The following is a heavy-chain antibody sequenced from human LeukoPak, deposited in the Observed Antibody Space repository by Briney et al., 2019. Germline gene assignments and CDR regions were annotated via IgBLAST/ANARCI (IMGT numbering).Heavy chain of an antibody. Sequence: ASVKVSCKASGYTFTGYYMHWVRQAPGQGLEWMGWTSAYNGNTNYAQKLQGRVTMTTDTSTSTAYMELRSLRSDDTAVYYCARDEYCTNGVCYNWFDPWGQGTLVTVSS. V-gene: IGHV1-18*04. CDR3: ARDEYCTNGVCYNWFDP. D-gene: IGHD2-8*01. CDR2: TSAYNGNT. CDR1: GYTFTGYY. J-gene: IGHJ5*02.